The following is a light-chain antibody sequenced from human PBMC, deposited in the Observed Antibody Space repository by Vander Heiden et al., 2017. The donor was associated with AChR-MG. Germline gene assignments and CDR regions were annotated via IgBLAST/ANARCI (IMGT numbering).Light chain of an antibody. J-gene: IGKJ1*01. V-gene: IGKV1-5*03. CDR3: QQEHDYPWT. CDR2: KAF. CDR1: QRISSW. Sequence: DIQMTQSPSTLSASVGDRVTITCRASQRISSWLAWYQQKPGKPPKLLIYKAFNLESRVPSRFSGSGSGTAFTLTITSLQPDDFATYSCQQEHDYPWTFGQGTKVEIK.